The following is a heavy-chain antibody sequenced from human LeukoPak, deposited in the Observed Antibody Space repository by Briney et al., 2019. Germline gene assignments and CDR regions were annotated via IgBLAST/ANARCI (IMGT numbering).Heavy chain of an antibody. CDR2: IYYNGST. CDR3: AREKGNSYGYDY. J-gene: IGHJ4*02. D-gene: IGHD5-18*01. CDR1: GGSISSFY. Sequence: SETLSLTCTVSGGSISSFYWTWIRQPPGKGLEWIGYIYYNGSTNYNPSLKSRVTISVDTSMNQFSLKLSSVTAADTAAYYCAREKGNSYGYDYWGQGTLVTVSS. V-gene: IGHV4-59*01.